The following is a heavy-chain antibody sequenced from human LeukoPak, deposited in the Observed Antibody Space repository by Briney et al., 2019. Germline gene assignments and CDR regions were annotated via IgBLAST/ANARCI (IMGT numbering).Heavy chain of an antibody. CDR3: AKEVKDTGYYHLDN. CDR1: GFTFSSYT. Sequence: GGSLRLSCAASGFTFSSYTMTWVRQAPGKGLEWVSAISGSGGSTYYADSVKGRFTISRDNSKNTLYLQMNRLRDEDTALFYCAKEVKDTGYYHLDNWGQGTLVTVSS. V-gene: IGHV3-23*01. D-gene: IGHD3-3*01. J-gene: IGHJ4*02. CDR2: ISGSGGST.